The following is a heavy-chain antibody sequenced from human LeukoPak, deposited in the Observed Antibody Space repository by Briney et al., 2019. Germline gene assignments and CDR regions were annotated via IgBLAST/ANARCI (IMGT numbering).Heavy chain of an antibody. CDR1: GFTFSSDG. CDR2: IWYDGSDK. D-gene: IGHD1-26*01. V-gene: IGHV3-33*01. Sequence: TGGSLRLSCAAPGFTFSSDGMHWVRQAPGEGLGWVAVIWYDGSDKYYADSVKGRFTISRDNSKSTLYLQMNSLRPEDTAVYYCARDISGSYSYYYYYYGMDVWGQGPTVTVSS. CDR3: ARDISGSYSYYYYYYGMDV. J-gene: IGHJ6*02.